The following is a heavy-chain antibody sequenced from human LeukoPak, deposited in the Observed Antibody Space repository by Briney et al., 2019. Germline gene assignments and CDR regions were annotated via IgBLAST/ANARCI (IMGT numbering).Heavy chain of an antibody. CDR3: ARDSSGGGGMDV. D-gene: IGHD6-19*01. CDR2: ISGSGGGT. J-gene: IGHJ6*02. V-gene: IGHV3-23*01. CDR1: RFTFTYYA. Sequence: GSLRLSCAASRFTFTYYAMNWVRQAPGKGLEWVSAISGSGGGTYYADSVQGRFTISRDNSKNTLYLQMNSLRAEDTAVYYCARDSSGGGGMDVWGQGTTVTVSS.